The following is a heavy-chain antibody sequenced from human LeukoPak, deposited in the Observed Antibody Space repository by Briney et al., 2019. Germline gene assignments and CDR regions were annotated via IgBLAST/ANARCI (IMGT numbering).Heavy chain of an antibody. D-gene: IGHD4-23*01. CDR1: GFTFSRNA. Sequence: PGGSLRLSCVGSGFTFSRNAMSWVRQAPGGGLEWVSGISGSGRTTYYADSVKGRFIISRDNSKNTLYLQMNSLRAEDTAVYYCAKVSTVVPGHWAQGTLVTVSS. J-gene: IGHJ4*02. CDR2: ISGSGRTT. V-gene: IGHV3-23*01. CDR3: AKVSTVVPGH.